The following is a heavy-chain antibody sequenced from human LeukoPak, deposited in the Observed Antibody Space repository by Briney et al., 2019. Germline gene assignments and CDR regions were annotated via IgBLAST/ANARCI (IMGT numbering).Heavy chain of an antibody. Sequence: ASVKVSCKASGYTFTSCDINWVRQATGQGLEWMGWMNPNSGNTGYAQKFQGRVTMTRNTSISTAYMELSSLRSEDTAVYYCAAITGTTGWFDPWGQGTLVTVSS. CDR2: MNPNSGNT. D-gene: IGHD1-7*01. CDR1: GYTFTSCD. J-gene: IGHJ5*02. V-gene: IGHV1-8*01. CDR3: AAITGTTGWFDP.